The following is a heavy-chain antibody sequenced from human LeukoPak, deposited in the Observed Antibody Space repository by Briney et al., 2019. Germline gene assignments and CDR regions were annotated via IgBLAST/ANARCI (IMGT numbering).Heavy chain of an antibody. CDR3: ARGGYYDSSGYSLWVFDY. CDR1: GFTFSSYA. D-gene: IGHD3-22*01. CDR2: ISGSGGST. J-gene: IGHJ4*02. Sequence: PGGSLRLSCAASGFTFSSYAMSWVRQAPGKGLEWVSAISGSGGSTYYADSVKGRFTISRDNAKNSLYLQMNSLRAEDTAVYYCARGGYYDSSGYSLWVFDYWGQGTLVTVSS. V-gene: IGHV3-23*01.